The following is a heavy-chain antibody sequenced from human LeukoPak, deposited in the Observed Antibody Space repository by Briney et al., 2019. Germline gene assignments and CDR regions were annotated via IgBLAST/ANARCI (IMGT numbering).Heavy chain of an antibody. D-gene: IGHD6-13*01. CDR2: IYSSGST. J-gene: IGHJ6*02. CDR3: ARGRVAAAPVAYYYYGMDV. V-gene: IGHV4-59*01. CDR1: GGSISSYY. Sequence: PSETLSLTCTVSGGSISSYYWSWIRQPPGKGLEWIGYIYSSGSTNYNPSLKSRVTISVDTSKNQFSLKLSSVTAADTAVYYCARGRVAAAPVAYYYYGMDVWGQGTTVTVSS.